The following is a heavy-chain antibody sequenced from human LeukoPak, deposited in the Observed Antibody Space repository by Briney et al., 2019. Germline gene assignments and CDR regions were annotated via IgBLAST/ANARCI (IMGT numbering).Heavy chain of an antibody. V-gene: IGHV3-21*01. CDR2: ISSSSSYI. Sequence: PGRSLRLSCAASGFTFSSYSTNWVRQAPGKRLGWVSSISSSSSYIYYADSVKGRFTISRDNAKNSLYLQMNSLRAEDTAVYYCARASDYGDYALGYWGQGTLVTVSS. CDR3: ARASDYGDYALGY. J-gene: IGHJ4*02. D-gene: IGHD4-17*01. CDR1: GFTFSSYS.